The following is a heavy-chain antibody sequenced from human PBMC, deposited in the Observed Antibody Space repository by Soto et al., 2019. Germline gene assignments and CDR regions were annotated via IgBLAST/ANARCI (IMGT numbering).Heavy chain of an antibody. J-gene: IGHJ6*02. CDR2: ISYDGSDK. Sequence: QVQLVESGGGVVQPGRSLRLSCAASGVIFANYGMHWVRQAPGKGLEWVAVISYDGSDKYYGDSVKGRFIISRDNSKTTLYLQLNSLRAEDTAVYYCEKELTESDTTFVKSPYYFSYNGMDVWGQGTPVTVSS. CDR1: GVIFANYG. V-gene: IGHV3-30*18. D-gene: IGHD5-18*01. CDR3: EKELTESDTTFVKSPYYFSYNGMDV.